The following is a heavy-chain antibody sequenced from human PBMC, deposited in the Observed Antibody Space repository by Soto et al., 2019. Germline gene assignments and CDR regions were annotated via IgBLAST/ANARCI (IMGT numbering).Heavy chain of an antibody. V-gene: IGHV1-18*01. CDR3: ARDAVRYCTDGGCYQGYYYFAMDV. CDR2: ISASNGNT. Sequence: QVQLVQSGAEVKKSGASVTVSCKPSGYTFSTYGISWVRQAPGQGLEWMGWISASNGNTNYAQKFQGRVTMTRDTSTRTAYMDLRSLRSDDTAVYYCARDAVRYCTDGGCYQGYYYFAMDVWGQGTTVTVSP. D-gene: IGHD2-8*01. J-gene: IGHJ6*01. CDR1: GYTFSTYG.